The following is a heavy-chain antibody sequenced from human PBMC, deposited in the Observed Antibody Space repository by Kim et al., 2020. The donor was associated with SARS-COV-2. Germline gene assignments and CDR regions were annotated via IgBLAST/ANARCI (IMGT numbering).Heavy chain of an antibody. D-gene: IGHD4-17*01. CDR3: ARDSPTRLTFDY. Sequence: NYAQKFQGRVTITADESTSTAYMELSSLRSEDTAVYYCARDSPTRLTFDYWGQGTLVTVSS. J-gene: IGHJ4*02. V-gene: IGHV1-69*01.